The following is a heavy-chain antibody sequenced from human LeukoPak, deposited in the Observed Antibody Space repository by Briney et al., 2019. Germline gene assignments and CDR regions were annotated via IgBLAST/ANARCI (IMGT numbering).Heavy chain of an antibody. J-gene: IGHJ4*02. CDR2: ISPGGGPT. D-gene: IGHD5-12*01. Sequence: GGSLRLSCAASGFTFSNYAMSWVRQAPGKGLEWVSGISPGGGPTYYADSVKGRFTISRDDSKNTLYLQMNNLRAEDTAVYYCAKDGAWLRFDDWGQGILVTVSS. CDR3: AKDGAWLRFDD. V-gene: IGHV3-23*01. CDR1: GFTFSNYA.